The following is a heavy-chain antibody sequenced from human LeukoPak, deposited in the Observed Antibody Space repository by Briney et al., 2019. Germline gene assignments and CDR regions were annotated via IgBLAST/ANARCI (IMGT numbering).Heavy chain of an antibody. D-gene: IGHD6-6*01. Sequence: QPGGSLRLSCAASGFTLSSYAMSWVRQAPGKGLEWVSAISGSGGSTYYADAVKGRFTISRDNSKNTLYRQMNSLRAEDTAVYYCAKLSSASQTPFDYWGQGTLDTVSS. V-gene: IGHV3-23*01. CDR3: AKLSSASQTPFDY. CDR2: ISGSGGST. J-gene: IGHJ4*02. CDR1: GFTLSSYA.